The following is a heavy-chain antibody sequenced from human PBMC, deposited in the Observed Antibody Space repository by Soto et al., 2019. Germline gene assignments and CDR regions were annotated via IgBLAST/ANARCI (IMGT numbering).Heavy chain of an antibody. CDR1: GFTFSSYA. Sequence: GGSLRLSCAASGFTFSSYAMSWVRQAPGKGLEWVSAISGSGGSTYYADSVKGRFTISRDNSKNTLYLQMNSLRAEDTAVYYCAKVLRDYEFYYYGMDVWGQGTTVTVSS. CDR3: AKVLRDYEFYYYGMDV. CDR2: ISGSGGST. J-gene: IGHJ6*02. D-gene: IGHD4-17*01. V-gene: IGHV3-23*01.